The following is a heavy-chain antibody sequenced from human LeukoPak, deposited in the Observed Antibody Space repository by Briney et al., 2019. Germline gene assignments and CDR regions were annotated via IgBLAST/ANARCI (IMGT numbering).Heavy chain of an antibody. D-gene: IGHD2-2*01. CDR2: ISSSSGTI. CDR1: GFTFSSYW. V-gene: IGHV3-48*01. CDR3: ASEDIVVVPAAIGVIWFDP. Sequence: GGSLRLSCAASGFTFSSYWMSWVRQAPGKGLKWVSYISSSSGTIYYADSVKGRFTTSRDNAKNSLYLQMNSLRAEDTAVYYCASEDIVVVPAAIGVIWFDPWGQGTLVTVSS. J-gene: IGHJ5*02.